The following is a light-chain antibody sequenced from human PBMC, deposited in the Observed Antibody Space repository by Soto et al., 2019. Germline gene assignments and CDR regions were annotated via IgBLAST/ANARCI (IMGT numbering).Light chain of an antibody. CDR3: QQYDSYPRT. CDR1: QDITNY. J-gene: IGKJ1*01. V-gene: IGKV1-16*02. CDR2: AAS. Sequence: DIQMTQSPSSLSASVGDRVTITCRASQDITNYLAWFQQKPGKAPKSLIYAASSLLSGVPSKFSGNGSGSYFTLTISSLQPEDFANYDCQQYDSYPRTIGQGAKVEIK.